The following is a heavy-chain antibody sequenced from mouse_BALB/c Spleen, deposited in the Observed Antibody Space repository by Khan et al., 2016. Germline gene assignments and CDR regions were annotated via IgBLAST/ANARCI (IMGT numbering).Heavy chain of an antibody. Sequence: QVRLQQSGPELVEPGASVKISCKASGYAFSRSWMNWVKQRPGQGLEWIGRIYPGDGDTNYNVKFKGKATLTADKSSSTAYMQLSSLTSVDSAVYFCARRDRYGVDYWGQGTTLTVSS. CDR1: GYAFSRSW. J-gene: IGHJ2*01. CDR3: ARRDRYGVDY. CDR2: IYPGDGDT. D-gene: IGHD2-14*01. V-gene: IGHV1-82*01.